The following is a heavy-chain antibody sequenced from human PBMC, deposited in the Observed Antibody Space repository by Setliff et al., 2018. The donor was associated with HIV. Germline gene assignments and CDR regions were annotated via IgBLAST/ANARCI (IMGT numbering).Heavy chain of an antibody. CDR3: AKSGILTGWNDAFDI. J-gene: IGHJ3*02. V-gene: IGHV5-51*01. D-gene: IGHD3-9*01. CDR2: IYPRDSDT. CDR1: GYTFDTYW. Sequence: PGASLKISCKGSGYTFDTYWIAWVRQVPGKGLEWMGVIYPRDSDTRYSPSFKGQVTISVDKSISTAFLQWSSLKASDTAMYYCAKSGILTGWNDAFDIWGQGTMVTV.